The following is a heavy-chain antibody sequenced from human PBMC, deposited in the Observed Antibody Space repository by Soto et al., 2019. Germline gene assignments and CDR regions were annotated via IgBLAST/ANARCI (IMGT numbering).Heavy chain of an antibody. V-gene: IGHV3-43*01. CDR3: ASSQADY. Sequence: EVHLVESGGVVVQPGGSLRLTCAASGFTFDDHNMHWVRQVPGKGLEWVSLISWDGGTTYYADSVKGRFTVSRDNSINLLYLQMNALTTEDSALYYCASSQADYWGQGALVTVS. D-gene: IGHD6-6*01. CDR2: ISWDGGTT. CDR1: GFTFDDHN. J-gene: IGHJ4*02.